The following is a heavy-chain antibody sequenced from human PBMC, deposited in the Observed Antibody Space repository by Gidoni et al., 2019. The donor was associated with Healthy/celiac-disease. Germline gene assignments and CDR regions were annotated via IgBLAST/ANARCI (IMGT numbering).Heavy chain of an antibody. V-gene: IGHV4-34*01. CDR3: ARGSLRGRYGSGSYYKGDLFDY. CDR2: INHSGST. CDR1: GGSFSGYY. D-gene: IGHD3-10*01. J-gene: IGHJ4*02. Sequence: QVQLQQWGAGLLKPSETLSLTCAVYGGSFSGYYWSWIRQPPGKGLEWIGEINHSGSTNYNPSLKSRVTISVDTSKNQFSLKLSSVTAADTAVYYCARGSLRGRYGSGSYYKGDLFDYWGQGTLVTVSS.